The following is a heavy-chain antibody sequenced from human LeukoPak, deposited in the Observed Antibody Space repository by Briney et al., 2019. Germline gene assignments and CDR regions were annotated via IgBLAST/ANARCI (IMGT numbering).Heavy chain of an antibody. J-gene: IGHJ4*02. CDR2: ISAYNGNT. CDR3: ARDLVVRGVIIGY. V-gene: IGHV1-18*01. CDR1: GGTFSSYA. Sequence: AASVKVSCKASGGTFSSYAISWVRQAPGQGLEWMGWISAYNGNTNYAQKLQGRVTMTTDTSTSTAYMELRSLRSDDTAVYYCARDLVVRGVIIGYWGQGTLVTVSS. D-gene: IGHD3-10*01.